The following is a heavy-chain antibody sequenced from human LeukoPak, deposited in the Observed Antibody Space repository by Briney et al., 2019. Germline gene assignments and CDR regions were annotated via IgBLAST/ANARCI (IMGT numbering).Heavy chain of an antibody. CDR2: VKGDGTFT. CDR1: GFTFSSHW. D-gene: IGHD5-24*01. V-gene: IGHV3-74*01. CDR3: VRDGDDFNFDH. Sequence: GGSLRLSCAASGFTFSSHWMHWVRQAPGKGLVWVSRVKGDGTFTDYADSVYGRFTISRDNAKNTLYLHMHSLRAEDTAVYYCVRDGDDFNFDHWGQGNLVTVSS. J-gene: IGHJ5*02.